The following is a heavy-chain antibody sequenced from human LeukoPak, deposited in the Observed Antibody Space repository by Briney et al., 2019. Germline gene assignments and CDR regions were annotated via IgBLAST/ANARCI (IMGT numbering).Heavy chain of an antibody. CDR1: GYTFTSYY. CDR3: ASASSHRIAAGGDY. Sequence: ASVKVSCKASGYTFTSYYMHWVRQAPGQGLEWMGIINPSGGSTSYAQKFQGRVTMTRDMSTSTVYMELSSLRAEDTAVYYCASASSHRIAAGGDYWGQGTLVTVSS. D-gene: IGHD6-13*01. V-gene: IGHV1-46*01. CDR2: INPSGGST. J-gene: IGHJ4*02.